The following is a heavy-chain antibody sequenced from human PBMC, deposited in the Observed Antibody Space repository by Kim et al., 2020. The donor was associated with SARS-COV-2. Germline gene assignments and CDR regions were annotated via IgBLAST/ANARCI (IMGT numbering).Heavy chain of an antibody. V-gene: IGHV3-30*04. CDR1: GFTFSSYA. D-gene: IGHD1-26*01. Sequence: GGSLRLSCAASGFTFSSYAMHWVRQAPGKGLEWVAVISYDGSNKYYADSVKGRFTISRDNSKNTLYLQMNSLRAEDTAVYYCARGGSGSYYDAFDYWCQG. CDR3: ARGGSGSYYDAFDY. CDR2: ISYDGSNK. J-gene: IGHJ4*02.